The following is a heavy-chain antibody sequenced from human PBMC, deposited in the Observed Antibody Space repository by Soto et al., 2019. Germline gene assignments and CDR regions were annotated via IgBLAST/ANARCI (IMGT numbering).Heavy chain of an antibody. J-gene: IGHJ3*02. CDR3: ARDRGEYASGGWYLAFDI. V-gene: IGHV1-69*06. CDR2: IIPIFGTA. CDR1: GGTFSSYA. D-gene: IGHD6-19*01. Sequence: QVQLVQSGAEVKKPGSSVKVSCKASGGTFSSYAISWVRQAPGQGLEWMGGIIPIFGTANYAQKFQGRVPITEDKSTSTADMELSSLRSEDTAVYYCARDRGEYASGGWYLAFDIWGQGTMVTVSS.